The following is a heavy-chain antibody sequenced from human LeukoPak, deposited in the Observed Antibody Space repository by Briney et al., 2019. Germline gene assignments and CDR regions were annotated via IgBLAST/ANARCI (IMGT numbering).Heavy chain of an antibody. D-gene: IGHD3-16*01. Sequence: ASVKVSCKASGYTFTSYGISWVRQAPGQGLEWMGWISAYNGNTNYAQKFQGRVTITADESTSTAYMELSSLRSEDTAVYYCARGPFYTLPLDYWGQGTLVTVSS. J-gene: IGHJ4*02. CDR1: GYTFTSYG. V-gene: IGHV1-18*01. CDR2: ISAYNGNT. CDR3: ARGPFYTLPLDY.